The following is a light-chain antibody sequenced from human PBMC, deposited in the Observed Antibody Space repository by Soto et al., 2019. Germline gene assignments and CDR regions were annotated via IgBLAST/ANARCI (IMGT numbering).Light chain of an antibody. CDR3: SSYEITSTRHV. CDR1: SSDVGGYNY. Sequence: QSALTQPASVSGSPGQSITISCTGTSSDVGGYNYVSWYQQHPGKAPKLMIYEVSNRPSGVSNRFSGSKSGNTASLTISGLQAEDEADYFCSSYEITSTRHVFGTGTKLTVL. V-gene: IGLV2-14*01. J-gene: IGLJ1*01. CDR2: EVS.